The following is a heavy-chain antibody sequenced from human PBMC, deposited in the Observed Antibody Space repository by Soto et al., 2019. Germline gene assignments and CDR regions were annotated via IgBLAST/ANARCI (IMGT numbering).Heavy chain of an antibody. D-gene: IGHD6-6*01. V-gene: IGHV3-48*02. J-gene: IGHJ4*02. CDR2: ISSSSSTI. Sequence: GGSLRLSCAASGFTFSTYGMNWVRQAPGKGLEWVSYISSSSSTIYYADSVKGRFTISRDNAKNSLYLQMHSLRDEDTAVYYCARGSSLSIAARLSFDYWGQGTLVTVSS. CDR1: GFTFSTYG. CDR3: ARGSSLSIAARLSFDY.